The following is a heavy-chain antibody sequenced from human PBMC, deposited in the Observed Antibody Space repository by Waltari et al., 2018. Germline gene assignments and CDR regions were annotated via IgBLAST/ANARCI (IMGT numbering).Heavy chain of an antibody. J-gene: IGHJ4*02. CDR1: GGSISSHY. CDR3: ARHYSNYLFDY. Sequence: QVQLQESGPGLVKPSETLSLTCTVSGGSISSHYWSWIRQPPGKGLEWIGYIYYSGSTNYNPPLKSRVTISVDTSKNQFSLKLSSVTAADTAVYYCARHYSNYLFDYWGQGTLVTVSS. D-gene: IGHD4-4*01. V-gene: IGHV4-59*11. CDR2: IYYSGST.